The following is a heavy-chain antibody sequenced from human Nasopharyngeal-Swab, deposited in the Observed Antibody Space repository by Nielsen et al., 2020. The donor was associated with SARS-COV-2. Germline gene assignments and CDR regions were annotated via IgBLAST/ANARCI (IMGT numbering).Heavy chain of an antibody. CDR2: IWYDGSNK. Sequence: GGSLRLSCAASGFTFSSYGMHWVRQAPGKGLEWVAVIWYDGSNKYYADSVKGRFTISRDNSKNTLYPQMNSLRAEDTAVYHCARDKERAGYSSGWYGLGGQGTLVTVSS. V-gene: IGHV3-33*01. CDR1: GFTFSSYG. J-gene: IGHJ4*02. CDR3: ARDKERAGYSSGWYGL. D-gene: IGHD6-19*01.